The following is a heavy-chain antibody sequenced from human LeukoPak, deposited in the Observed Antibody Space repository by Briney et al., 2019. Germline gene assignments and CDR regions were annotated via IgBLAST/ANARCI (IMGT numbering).Heavy chain of an antibody. D-gene: IGHD3-10*01. CDR2: IIPIFGIA. CDR3: ARDLGYGSGSYFPNWFDP. V-gene: IGHV1-69*04. Sequence: SVKVSCKASGGTFSSYAISWVRQAPRQGLEWMGRIIPIFGIANYAQKFQGRVTITADKSTSTAYMELSSLRSEDTAVYYCARDLGYGSGSYFPNWFDPWGQGTLVTVSS. J-gene: IGHJ5*02. CDR1: GGTFSSYA.